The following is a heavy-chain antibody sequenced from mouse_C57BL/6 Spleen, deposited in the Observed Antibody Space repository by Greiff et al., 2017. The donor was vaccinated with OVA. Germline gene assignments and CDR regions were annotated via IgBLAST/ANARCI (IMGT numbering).Heavy chain of an antibody. V-gene: IGHV14-3*01. CDR2: IDPANGNT. CDR1: GFNIKNTY. J-gene: IGHJ4*01. CDR3: ARRGNYYGSSYYAMDY. Sequence: EVQLVESVAELVRPGASVKLSCTASGFNIKNTYMHWVKQRPEQGLEWIGRIDPANGNTKYAPKFQGKATITADTSSNTAYLQLSSLTSEDTAIYYCARRGNYYGSSYYAMDYWGQGTSVTVSS. D-gene: IGHD1-1*01.